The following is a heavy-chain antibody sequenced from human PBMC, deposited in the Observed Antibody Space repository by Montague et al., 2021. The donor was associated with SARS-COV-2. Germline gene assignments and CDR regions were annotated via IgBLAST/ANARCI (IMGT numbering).Heavy chain of an antibody. CDR2: ISSSGSYR. CDR3: ARDYDVWNDYPKWFFDL. Sequence: SLRLSCAASGFTLRNYYISWIRQAPGKGLEWVSYISSSGSYRDYADSVKGRFTISRDIGRNSVHLQIDSLRAEDTAVYYCARDYDVWNDYPKWFFDLWGRGTLVTVSS. CDR1: GFTLRNYY. J-gene: IGHJ2*01. V-gene: IGHV3-11*06. D-gene: IGHD3-3*01.